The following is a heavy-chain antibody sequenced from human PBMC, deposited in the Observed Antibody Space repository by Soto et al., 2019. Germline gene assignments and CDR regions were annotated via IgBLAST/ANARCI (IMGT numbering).Heavy chain of an antibody. Sequence: EASVKVSCKASGYTFTSYSMHWVRQAPGQGLEWMGIINPSSGRTSYAQNFQGRVTMTSDTSTGIVYMEMSSLKSEDTAVYYCARDHNFGFILYAMDVWGQGTTVTVSS. CDR3: ARDHNFGFILYAMDV. CDR1: GYTFTSYS. D-gene: IGHD2-15*01. J-gene: IGHJ6*02. CDR2: INPSSGRT. V-gene: IGHV1-46*01.